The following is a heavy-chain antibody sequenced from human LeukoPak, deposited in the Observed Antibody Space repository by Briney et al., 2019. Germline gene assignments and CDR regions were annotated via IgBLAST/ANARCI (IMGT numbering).Heavy chain of an antibody. CDR2: INHTGST. Sequence: SETLSLTCAVYGGSFSGYYWSWIRQPPGKGLEWIGEINHTGSTNYNPSLKSRVTISVDTSKNQFSLKLSSVTAADTAVYYCARYTAMVAFHAHGFDIWGQGTMVTVSS. CDR3: ARYTAMVAFHAHGFDI. V-gene: IGHV4-34*01. D-gene: IGHD5-18*01. J-gene: IGHJ3*02. CDR1: GGSFSGYY.